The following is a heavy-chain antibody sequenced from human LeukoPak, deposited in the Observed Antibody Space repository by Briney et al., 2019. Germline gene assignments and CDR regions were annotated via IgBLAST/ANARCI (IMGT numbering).Heavy chain of an antibody. V-gene: IGHV7-4-1*02. Sequence: ASVKVSCKASGYTFTSYYMHWVRQAPGQGLEWMGWINTNTGNPTYAQGFTGRYVFSLDTSVNTAYLQISGLKADDTAVYYCGRDPKLGIRGYTYGYIDYWGQGTLVTVSS. CDR1: GYTFTSYY. D-gene: IGHD5-18*01. CDR2: INTNTGNP. CDR3: GRDPKLGIRGYTYGYIDY. J-gene: IGHJ4*02.